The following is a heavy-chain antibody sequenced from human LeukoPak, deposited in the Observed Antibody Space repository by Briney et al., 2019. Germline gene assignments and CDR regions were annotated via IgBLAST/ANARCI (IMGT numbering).Heavy chain of an antibody. J-gene: IGHJ4*02. Sequence: PGGSLRLSCAASGFTFSSYAMSWVRQAPGKGLEWVSAISGSGGSTYCADSVKGRFTISRDNSKNTLYLQMNSLRAEDTAVYYCAKADYYDSSGYSDYWGQGTLVTVSS. CDR1: GFTFSSYA. D-gene: IGHD3-22*01. V-gene: IGHV3-23*01. CDR2: ISGSGGST. CDR3: AKADYYDSSGYSDY.